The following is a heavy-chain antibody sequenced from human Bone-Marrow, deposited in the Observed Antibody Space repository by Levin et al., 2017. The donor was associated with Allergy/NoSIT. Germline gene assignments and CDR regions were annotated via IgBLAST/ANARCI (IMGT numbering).Heavy chain of an antibody. J-gene: IGHJ4*02. CDR1: GFTFSSYW. CDR3: ARDRKGSSGTFDY. CDR2: INSDGSST. Sequence: SCAASGFTFSSYWMHWVRQAPGKGLVWVSRINSDGSSTSYADSVKGRFTISRDNAKNTLYLQMNSLRAEDTAVYYCARDRKGSSGTFDYWGQGTLVTVSS. V-gene: IGHV3-74*01. D-gene: IGHD6-6*01.